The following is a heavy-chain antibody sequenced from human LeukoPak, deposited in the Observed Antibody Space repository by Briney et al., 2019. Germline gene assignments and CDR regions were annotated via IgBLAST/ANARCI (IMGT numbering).Heavy chain of an antibody. CDR2: IYTSGST. CDR1: GGSISSVSYY. CDR3: AREGLNMVRGVIPKEAWGWFDP. J-gene: IGHJ5*02. D-gene: IGHD3-10*01. V-gene: IGHV4-61*02. Sequence: SETLSLTCTVSGGSISSVSYYWNWIRQPAGKGLEWIGRIYTSGSTNYNPSLKSRVTISVDTSKNQFSLKLSSVTAADTAVYYCAREGLNMVRGVIPKEAWGWFDPWGQGTLVTVS.